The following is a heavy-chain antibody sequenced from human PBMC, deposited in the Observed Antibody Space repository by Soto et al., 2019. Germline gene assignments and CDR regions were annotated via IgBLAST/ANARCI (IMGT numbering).Heavy chain of an antibody. D-gene: IGHD5-12*01. Sequence: ASVKVSCKASGYTFTSYGISWVRQAPGQGLEWMGWISAYNGNTNYAQKLQGRVTMTTDTSTSTAYMELRSLRSDDTAVYYCARWRVATIDKRDFDYWGQGTLVTVSS. CDR2: ISAYNGNT. CDR3: ARWRVATIDKRDFDY. V-gene: IGHV1-18*01. J-gene: IGHJ4*02. CDR1: GYTFTSYG.